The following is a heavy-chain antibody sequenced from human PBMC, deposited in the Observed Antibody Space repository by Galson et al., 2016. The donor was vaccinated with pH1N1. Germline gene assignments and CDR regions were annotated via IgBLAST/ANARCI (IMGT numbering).Heavy chain of an antibody. CDR2: IGDAI. Sequence: SLRLSCAASGFTFGAHTMNWVRQAPGRGLEWVASIGDAIFYADSVRGRFTISRDNAKSTLYPQMNSLRAEDTSIYYCTRDVPFTSFDYWGQGTLVTVSS. J-gene: IGHJ4*02. CDR1: GFTFGAHT. D-gene: IGHD3-3*02. CDR3: TRDVPFTSFDY. V-gene: IGHV3-21*06.